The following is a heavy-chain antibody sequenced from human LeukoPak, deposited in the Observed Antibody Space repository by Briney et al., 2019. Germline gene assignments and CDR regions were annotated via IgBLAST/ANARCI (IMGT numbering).Heavy chain of an antibody. J-gene: IGHJ4*02. CDR3: ARESDILTGYYHIDY. CDR1: GGSISSGDYY. V-gene: IGHV4-30-4*01. D-gene: IGHD3-9*01. CDR2: IYYSGST. Sequence: PSQTLSLTCTVSGGSISSGDYYWSWIRQPPGKGLEWIGYIYYSGSTYYNPSLKSRVTISVDTSKNQFSLKLSSVTAADTAVYYCARESDILTGYYHIDYWGQGTLVTVSS.